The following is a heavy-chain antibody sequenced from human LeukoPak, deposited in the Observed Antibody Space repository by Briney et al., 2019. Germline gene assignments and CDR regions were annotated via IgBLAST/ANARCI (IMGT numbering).Heavy chain of an antibody. CDR1: GYRFTSYW. D-gene: IGHD2-2*02. CDR2: IYPGDSDT. V-gene: IGHV5-51*01. Sequence: GESLKISFKGSGYRFTSYWIGWVRQMPGKGLGWMGIIYPGDSDTRYSPSFQGQVTISADKSISTAYLQWSSLKASDTAMYYCARHTAGYCSSTSCYTGPDYWGQGTLVTVSS. CDR3: ARHTAGYCSSTSCYTGPDY. J-gene: IGHJ4*02.